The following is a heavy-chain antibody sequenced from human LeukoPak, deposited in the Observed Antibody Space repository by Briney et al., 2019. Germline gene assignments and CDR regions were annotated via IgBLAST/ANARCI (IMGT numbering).Heavy chain of an antibody. CDR1: GGTFSSYA. V-gene: IGHV1-69*06. Sequence: ASVKVSCKASGGTFSSYAISWVRQAPGQGLEWMGGILPIFGTANYAQKFQGRVTITADKSTSTAYMELSSLRSEDTAVYYCARDRHSGETDYWGQGTLVTVSS. CDR3: ARDRHSGETDY. J-gene: IGHJ4*02. D-gene: IGHD7-27*01. CDR2: ILPIFGTA.